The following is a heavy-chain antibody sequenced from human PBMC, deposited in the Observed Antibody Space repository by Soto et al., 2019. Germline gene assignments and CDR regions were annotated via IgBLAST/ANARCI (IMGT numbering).Heavy chain of an antibody. D-gene: IGHD4-17*01. CDR2: IYHSGST. V-gene: IGHV4-4*02. CDR3: ARVNGDYVYYYYYGMDV. Sequence: PSETLSLTCAVSGGSISSSNWWSWVRQPPGKGLEWIGEIYHSGSTNYNPSLKSRVTISVDKSKNQFSLKLSSVTAADTAVYYCARVNGDYVYYYYYGMDVWGQGTTVTVAS. J-gene: IGHJ6*02. CDR1: GGSISSSNW.